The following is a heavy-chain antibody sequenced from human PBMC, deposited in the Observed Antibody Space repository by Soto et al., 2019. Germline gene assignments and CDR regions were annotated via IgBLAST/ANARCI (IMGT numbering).Heavy chain of an antibody. CDR1: GGTFSSYA. D-gene: IGHD2-8*01. CDR3: ASRGRYRTNGVCYSRYYYYGMDV. V-gene: IGHV1-69*01. Sequence: QVQLVQSGAEVKKPGSSVKVSCKASGGTFSSYAISWVRQAPGQGLEWMGGIIPIFGTANYAQKFQGRVTITADESTSTAYMELSSLRSEDTAVYYCASRGRYRTNGVCYSRYYYYGMDVWGQGTTVTVSS. J-gene: IGHJ6*02. CDR2: IIPIFGTA.